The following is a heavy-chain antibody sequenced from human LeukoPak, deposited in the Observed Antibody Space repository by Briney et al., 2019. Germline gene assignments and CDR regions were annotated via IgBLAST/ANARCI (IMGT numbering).Heavy chain of an antibody. D-gene: IGHD2-15*01. V-gene: IGHV4-59*01. CDR2: IYYSGST. CDR3: ARGLYCSGGSCYSGLGW. CDR1: GGSISSYY. J-gene: IGHJ4*02. Sequence: PSETLSLTCTVSGGSISSYYWSWIRQPPGKGLEWIGYIYYSGSTNYNPSLKSRVTISVDTSKNQFSLKLSSVTAADTAVYYCARGLYCSGGSCYSGLGWWGQGTLVTASS.